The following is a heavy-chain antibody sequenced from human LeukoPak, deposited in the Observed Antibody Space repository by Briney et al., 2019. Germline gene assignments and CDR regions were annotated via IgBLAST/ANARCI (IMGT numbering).Heavy chain of an antibody. V-gene: IGHV3-23*01. Sequence: PGGSLRLSCAASGFTFSGYSMNWVRQAPGKGLEWVSVISGSGDITYYADSVKGRFTISRDNSKNTLYLQMSSLRAEDTAVYYCAKVSCSSSSCPIDYWGQGTLVTVSS. D-gene: IGHD2-2*01. J-gene: IGHJ4*02. CDR3: AKVSCSSSSCPIDY. CDR1: GFTFSGYS. CDR2: ISGSGDIT.